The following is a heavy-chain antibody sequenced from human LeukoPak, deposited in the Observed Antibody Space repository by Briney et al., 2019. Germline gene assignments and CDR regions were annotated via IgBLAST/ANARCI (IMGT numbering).Heavy chain of an antibody. Sequence: GGSLRLSCAASGFTFSSYAMSWVRQAPGKGLEWVSAISGSGGSTYYADSVKGRFTISRDNSKNTLYLQMNSLRAEDTAVYYCAKETLDYSNVCSYFDYWGQGTLVTVSS. V-gene: IGHV3-23*01. CDR1: GFTFSSYA. D-gene: IGHD4-11*01. J-gene: IGHJ4*02. CDR3: AKETLDYSNVCSYFDY. CDR2: ISGSGGST.